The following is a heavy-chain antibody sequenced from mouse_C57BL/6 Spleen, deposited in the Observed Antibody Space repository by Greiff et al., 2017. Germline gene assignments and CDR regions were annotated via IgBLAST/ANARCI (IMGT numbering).Heavy chain of an antibody. Sequence: VQLQQPGAELVKPGASVKLSCKASGYTFTSYWMHWVKQRPGQGLEWIGMIHPNSGSTNYKEKFKSKATLTVDKSSSTAYMQLSSLTSEDSAVYSCASRSVSGYAYAVDYSGQGTSLTVSS. D-gene: IGHD1-1*01. J-gene: IGHJ4*01. CDR2: IHPNSGST. CDR3: ASRSVSGYAYAVDY. CDR1: GYTFTSYW. V-gene: IGHV1-64*01.